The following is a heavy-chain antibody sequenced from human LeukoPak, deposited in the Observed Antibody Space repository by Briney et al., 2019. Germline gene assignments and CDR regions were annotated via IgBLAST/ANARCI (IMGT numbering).Heavy chain of an antibody. CDR1: GFTFDDYG. CDR2: INWNGGST. J-gene: IGHJ4*02. V-gene: IGHV3-20*04. CDR3: AREVNLAYCGGDCYSGSDY. D-gene: IGHD2-21*02. Sequence: GGSLRLSCAASGFTFDDYGMSWVRQAPGKGLEWVSGINWNGGSTGYADSVKGRFTISRDNAKNSLYLQMNSLRAEDTALYYCAREVNLAYCGGDCYSGSDYWGQGTLVTVSS.